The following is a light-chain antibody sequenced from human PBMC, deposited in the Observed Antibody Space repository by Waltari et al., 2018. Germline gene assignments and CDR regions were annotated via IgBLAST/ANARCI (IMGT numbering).Light chain of an antibody. J-gene: IGKJ1*01. Sequence: SWRGRRSVSKYLAWYQQEPGQAPRLLIDHASTRAAGIPDRFSGSGYGTDFSLTISRLEAEDFAVYYCQHYVSLPATFGQGTKVEIK. CDR1: RSVSKY. CDR3: QHYVSLPAT. V-gene: IGKV3-20*01. CDR2: HAS.